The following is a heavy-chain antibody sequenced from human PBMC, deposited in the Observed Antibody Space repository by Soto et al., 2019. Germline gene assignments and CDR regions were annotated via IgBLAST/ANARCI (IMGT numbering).Heavy chain of an antibody. CDR2: ISWNSGSI. CDR1: GFTFHDYA. CDR3: AKEGDPFDYARWFDP. Sequence: EVQLVESGGGLVQPGRSLRLSCAASGFTFHDYAMHWVRQAPGKGLEWVSGISWNSGSIGYADSVKGRFTISRDNAKNSLYLQMNSLRAEDTALYYCAKEGDPFDYARWFDPWGQGTLVTVSS. D-gene: IGHD4-17*01. J-gene: IGHJ5*02. V-gene: IGHV3-9*01.